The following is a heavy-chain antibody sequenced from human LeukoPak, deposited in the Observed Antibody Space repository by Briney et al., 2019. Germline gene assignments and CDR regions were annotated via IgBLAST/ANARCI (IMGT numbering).Heavy chain of an antibody. D-gene: IGHD4-17*01. Sequence: SETLSLTCTVSGGSISTYYWSWIRQPPGKGLEWIGYIYYSGNTIYNSSLKSRVTISVDKSKNQFSLKLSSVTAADTAVYYCMRASDYARDDDWGQGTLVTVSS. CDR2: IYYSGNT. CDR1: GGSISTYY. V-gene: IGHV4-59*01. CDR3: MRASDYARDDD. J-gene: IGHJ4*02.